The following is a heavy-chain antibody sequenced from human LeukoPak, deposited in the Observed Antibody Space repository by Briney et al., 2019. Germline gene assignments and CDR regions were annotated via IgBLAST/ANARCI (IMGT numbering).Heavy chain of an antibody. CDR2: INPSGGST. J-gene: IGHJ5*02. CDR1: GYTFTSYY. Sequence: GASVKVSCKASGYTFTSYYMHWVRQAPGQGLEWMGIINPSGGSTSYAQKFQGRVTMTRDTSISTAYMELSRLRSDDTAVYYCARTPIVVVPAAIISSNWFDPWGQGTLVTVSS. CDR3: ARTPIVVVPAAIISSNWFDP. D-gene: IGHD2-2*01. V-gene: IGHV1-46*01.